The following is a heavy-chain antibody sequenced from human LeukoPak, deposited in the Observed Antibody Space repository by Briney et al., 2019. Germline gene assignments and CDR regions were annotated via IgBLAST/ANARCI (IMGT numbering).Heavy chain of an antibody. Sequence: GRSLRLSCAASGFTFSSYSMNCVRQAPGKGLEWVSSISSSSSYIYYADSVKGRFTISRDNAKNSLYLQMNSLRAEDTAVYYCARDGGYRAIDYWGQGTLVTVSS. D-gene: IGHD5-12*01. CDR1: GFTFSSYS. CDR2: ISSSSSYI. J-gene: IGHJ4*02. V-gene: IGHV3-21*01. CDR3: ARDGGYRAIDY.